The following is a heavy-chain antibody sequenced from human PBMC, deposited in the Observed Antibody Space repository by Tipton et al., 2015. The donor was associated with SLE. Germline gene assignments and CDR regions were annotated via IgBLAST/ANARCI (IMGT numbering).Heavy chain of an antibody. CDR3: ARGVGRGYSGYSAGLYY. V-gene: IGHV3-11*06. CDR2: ISSSSSYT. CDR1: GGSFSGYY. J-gene: IGHJ4*02. D-gene: IGHD5-12*01. Sequence: GLVKPSETLSLTCAIYGGSFSGYYWSWIRQAPGKGLEWVSYISSSSSYTNYADSVKGRFTISRDNAKNSLYLQMNSLRAEDTAVYYCARGVGRGYSGYSAGLYYWGQGMLVTVSS.